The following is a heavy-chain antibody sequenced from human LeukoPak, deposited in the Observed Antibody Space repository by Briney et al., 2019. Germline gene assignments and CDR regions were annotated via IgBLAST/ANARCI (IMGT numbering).Heavy chain of an antibody. CDR3: ARGPGIVGARDSDY. Sequence: ASVTVSCKASGGTFRSYAISWLRQAPGQGLEWMGRIVPVFGTAKYAQKFQGRVTTTTVESTSTAYMELSSLRSEDTAVYYCARGPGIVGARDSDYWGQGTLVTVSS. D-gene: IGHD1-26*01. J-gene: IGHJ4*02. CDR2: IVPVFGTA. CDR1: GGTFRSYA. V-gene: IGHV1-69*05.